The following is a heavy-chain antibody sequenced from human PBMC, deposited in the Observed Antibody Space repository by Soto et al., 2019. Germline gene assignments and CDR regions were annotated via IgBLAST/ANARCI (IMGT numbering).Heavy chain of an antibody. V-gene: IGHV3-30-3*01. D-gene: IGHD6-19*01. CDR1: GFTFSSYA. J-gene: IGHJ4*02. CDR2: ISYDGSNK. CDR3: ARVAGELRGFPLYAVSPSAYYFDY. Sequence: GGSLRLSCAASGFTFSSYAMHWVRQAPGKGLEWVAVISYDGSNKYYADSVKGRFTISRDNSKNTLDLQMNSLRAEDTAVYYCARVAGELRGFPLYAVSPSAYYFDYWGQGTLVTVSS.